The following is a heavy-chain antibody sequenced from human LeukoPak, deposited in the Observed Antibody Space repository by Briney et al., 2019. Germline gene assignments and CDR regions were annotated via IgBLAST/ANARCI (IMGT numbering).Heavy chain of an antibody. CDR2: ISGSGGST. CDR3: AKTGNYYYGMDV. D-gene: IGHD1-14*01. CDR1: GFTFTSYA. J-gene: IGHJ6*02. V-gene: IGHV3-23*01. Sequence: PGGSLRLSCAASGFTFTSYAMSWVRQAPGKGLEWVSAISGSGGSTYYADSVKGRFTFSRDNSKNTLYLQMNSLRAEDTAIYYCAKTGNYYYGMDVWGQGTTVTVSS.